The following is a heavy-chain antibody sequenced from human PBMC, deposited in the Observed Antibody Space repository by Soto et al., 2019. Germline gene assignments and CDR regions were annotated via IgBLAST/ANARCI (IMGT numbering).Heavy chain of an antibody. CDR1: GFTFGDYA. D-gene: IGHD3-10*01. CDR3: TRERLLWFDRRGGMDV. V-gene: IGHV3-49*03. CDR2: IRSKAYGGTT. J-gene: IGHJ6*02. Sequence: GVLRLSCTASGFTFGDYAMSWFRQAPGKGLEWVGFIRSKAYGGTTEYAASVKGRFTISRDDSKSIAYLQMNSLKTEDTAVYYCTRERLLWFDRRGGMDVWGQGTTVTVSS.